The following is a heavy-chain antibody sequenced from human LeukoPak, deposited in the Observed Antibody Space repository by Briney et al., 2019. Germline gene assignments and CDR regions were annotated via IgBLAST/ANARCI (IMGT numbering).Heavy chain of an antibody. V-gene: IGHV5-51*01. CDR2: IYPRDSDT. Sequence: GESLKISCKGYGYTFTSNWIGWVRQMPGKGLEWMGIIYPRDSDTVYSPSFQGQVTMSVGKSISTAYLQWSSLKASDTAIYFCARRDYGGHAAYFDYWGQGTLVTVSS. J-gene: IGHJ4*02. CDR1: GYTFTSNW. CDR3: ARRDYGGHAAYFDY. D-gene: IGHD4-23*01.